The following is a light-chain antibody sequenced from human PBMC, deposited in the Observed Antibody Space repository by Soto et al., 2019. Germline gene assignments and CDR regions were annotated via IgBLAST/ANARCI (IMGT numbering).Light chain of an antibody. V-gene: IGKV3-15*01. Sequence: EVVMTQSPATLSVSPGEGATLSCRASQSVSNHLAWYQQRPGQAPRLLIYGASTRATGIPARFSGSGSGTAFTITISSLQSEDFALYYCQHYYDWPRTFGQGTKVEIK. J-gene: IGKJ1*01. CDR1: QSVSNH. CDR2: GAS. CDR3: QHYYDWPRT.